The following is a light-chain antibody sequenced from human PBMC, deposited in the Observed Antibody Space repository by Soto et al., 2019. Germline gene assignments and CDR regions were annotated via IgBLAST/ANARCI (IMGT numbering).Light chain of an antibody. CDR1: SSDIGGSNR. Sequence: LTQPPSVSGSPGQSVTISCTGTSSDIGGSNRVSWYQQPPGTAPKLVIYEVSDRPSGVPDRLSGSKSGNTASLTISGLQAEDEADYYCTSFTSSYTYVFGTGTKVTVL. CDR2: EVS. V-gene: IGLV2-18*02. CDR3: TSFTSSYTYV. J-gene: IGLJ1*01.